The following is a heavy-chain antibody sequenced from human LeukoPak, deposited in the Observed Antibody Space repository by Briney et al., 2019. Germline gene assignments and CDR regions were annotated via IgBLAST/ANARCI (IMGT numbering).Heavy chain of an antibody. CDR3: ARGAYYDFWSGYPLGGYYGMDV. D-gene: IGHD3-3*01. Sequence: GASVKVSCKASGYTFTSYAMNWVRQAPGQGLEWMGWINTNTGNPTYAQGFTGRFVFSLDTSVSTAYLQISSLKAEDTAVYYCARGAYYDFWSGYPLGGYYGMDVWGQGTTVTVSS. CDR2: INTNTGNP. V-gene: IGHV7-4-1*02. CDR1: GYTFTSYA. J-gene: IGHJ6*02.